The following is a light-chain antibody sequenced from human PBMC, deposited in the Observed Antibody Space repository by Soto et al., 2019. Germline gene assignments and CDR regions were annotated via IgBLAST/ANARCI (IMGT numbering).Light chain of an antibody. CDR3: LQVKNFPRT. J-gene: IGKJ1*01. Sequence: DIQMTQAPSSVSASVGDRVTITCRASQDINNRVAWFQQRPGRAPKYLIQAASILQSGFPSRFSATGSATDFTLTINSLQPEDFATYYCLQVKNFPRTFGQGTKLKIK. CDR1: QDINNR. CDR2: AAS. V-gene: IGKV1-12*01.